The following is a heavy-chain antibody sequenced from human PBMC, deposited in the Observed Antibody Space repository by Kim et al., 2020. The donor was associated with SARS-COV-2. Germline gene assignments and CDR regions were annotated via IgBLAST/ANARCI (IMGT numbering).Heavy chain of an antibody. Sequence: GGSLRLSCAASGFTFSSYSMNWVRQAPGKGLEWVSSISSSSSYIYYADSVKGRFTISRDNAKNSLYLQMNSLRAEDTAVYYCARSSVEMATIGWDDYWGQGTLVTVSS. CDR1: GFTFSSYS. CDR2: ISSSSSYI. CDR3: ARSSVEMATIGWDDY. J-gene: IGHJ4*02. V-gene: IGHV3-21*01. D-gene: IGHD5-12*01.